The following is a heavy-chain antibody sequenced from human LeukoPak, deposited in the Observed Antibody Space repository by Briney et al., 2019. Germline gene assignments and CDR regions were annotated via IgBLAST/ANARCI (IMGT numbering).Heavy chain of an antibody. CDR2: INHSGST. Sequence: PSETLSLTCAVYGGSFSVYYWSWLRQPPGKGLEWIGDINHSGSTNYNPSLKSRVTISVDTSKNQFSLKLSSVTAADTAVYYCARLDGYCSGGSFYSVSFVELWGQGTLVTVSS. J-gene: IGHJ5*02. CDR3: ARLDGYCSGGSFYSVSFVEL. V-gene: IGHV4-34*01. D-gene: IGHD2-15*01. CDR1: GGSFSVYY.